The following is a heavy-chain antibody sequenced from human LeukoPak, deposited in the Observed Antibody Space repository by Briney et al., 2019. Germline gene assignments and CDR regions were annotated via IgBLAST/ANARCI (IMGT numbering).Heavy chain of an antibody. D-gene: IGHD3-10*01. CDR1: GGSISSGGYS. Sequence: SETLSLTCAVSGGSISSGGYSWSWIRQPPGKGLEWIGYIYHSGSTYYNPSLQSRVTMSVDTSKNQFSLKLSSVTAVDTAVYYCARKENVYYYFDYWGQGTLVTVSS. V-gene: IGHV4-30-2*01. CDR2: IYHSGST. J-gene: IGHJ4*02. CDR3: ARKENVYYYFDY.